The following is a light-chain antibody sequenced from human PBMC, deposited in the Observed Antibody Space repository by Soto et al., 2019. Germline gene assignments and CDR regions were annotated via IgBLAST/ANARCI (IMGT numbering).Light chain of an antibody. CDR3: QQSHNMPST. CDR1: QSISTY. Sequence: DIPMTQSPSSLSASVGDRVTLTCRASQSISTYLNWYQQKSGKAPKLLIFAASTLESGVPSRFSGGGSGKDFTLTINSLQTEESAIYYCQQSHNMPSTFGRGTKVEI. CDR2: AAS. V-gene: IGKV1-39*01. J-gene: IGKJ4*02.